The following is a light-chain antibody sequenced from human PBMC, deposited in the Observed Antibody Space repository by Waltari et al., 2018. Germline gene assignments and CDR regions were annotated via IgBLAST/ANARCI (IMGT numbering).Light chain of an antibody. CDR1: SNDIGSYNF. V-gene: IGLV2-23*02. J-gene: IGLJ2*01. Sequence: QSALTQPASVSGSPGQSITVSCIGTSNDIGSYNFVSWFQQHPGRAPTLMIYDVRGRPLGVSNRLSGSKSGNPASLTISGLQAEDEADYYCFSYAGSNSFAFGGGTRVTVL. CDR3: FSYAGSNSFA. CDR2: DVR.